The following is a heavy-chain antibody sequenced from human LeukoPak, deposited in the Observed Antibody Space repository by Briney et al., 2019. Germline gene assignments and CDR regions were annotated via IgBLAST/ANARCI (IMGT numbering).Heavy chain of an antibody. CDR2: INHSGST. J-gene: IGHJ5*02. Sequence: SETLCLTCAVYGGSLSGYYWSWIRQPPGKGLEWIGEINHSGSTNYNPSLKSRVTISVDTSKNQFSLKLSSVTAADTAVYYCARGGYDILTGYHANNWFDPWGQGTLVTVSS. D-gene: IGHD3-9*01. CDR3: ARGGYDILTGYHANNWFDP. CDR1: GGSLSGYY. V-gene: IGHV4-34*01.